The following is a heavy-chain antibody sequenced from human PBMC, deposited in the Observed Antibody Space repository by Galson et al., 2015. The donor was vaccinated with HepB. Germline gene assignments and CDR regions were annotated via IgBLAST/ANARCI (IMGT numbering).Heavy chain of an antibody. CDR3: ARDAQSGWGYYFDY. CDR2: INWNGGST. J-gene: IGHJ4*02. Sequence: SLRLSCAASGFTFDDYGMSWVRQAPGKGLEWVSGINWNGGSTGYADSVKGRFTISRDNAKNSLYLQMNSLRAEDTALYYCARDAQSGWGYYFDYWGQGTLVTVSS. D-gene: IGHD6-19*01. V-gene: IGHV3-20*04. CDR1: GFTFDDYG.